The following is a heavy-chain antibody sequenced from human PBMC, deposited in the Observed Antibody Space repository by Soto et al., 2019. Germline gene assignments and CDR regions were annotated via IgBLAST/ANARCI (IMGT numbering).Heavy chain of an antibody. Sequence: AGGSLRLSCAASGFTFSSYAMHWVRQAPGKGLEWVGRIKSKTDGGTTDYAAPVKGRFTISRDDSKNTLYLQMNSLKTEDTAVYYCYAAMLSPDSDYYYYGMDVWGQGTTVTVSS. V-gene: IGHV3-15*07. D-gene: IGHD2-2*01. CDR3: YAAMLSPDSDYYYYGMDV. CDR2: IKSKTDGGTT. CDR1: GFTFSSYA. J-gene: IGHJ6*02.